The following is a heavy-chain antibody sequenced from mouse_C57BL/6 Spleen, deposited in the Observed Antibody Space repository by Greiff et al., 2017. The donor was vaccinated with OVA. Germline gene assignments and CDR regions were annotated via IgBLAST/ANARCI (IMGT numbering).Heavy chain of an antibody. CDR1: GYTFTSYW. J-gene: IGHJ1*03. D-gene: IGHD1-2*01. Sequence: VQLQQPGAELVMPGASVKLSCKASGYTFTSYWMHWVKQRPGQGLEWIGEIDPSDSYTNYNQKFKGKSTLTVDKSSSTAYMQLSSLTSEDSAVYYCARGLRPRYFDVWGTGTTVTVSS. V-gene: IGHV1-69*01. CDR2: IDPSDSYT. CDR3: ARGLRPRYFDV.